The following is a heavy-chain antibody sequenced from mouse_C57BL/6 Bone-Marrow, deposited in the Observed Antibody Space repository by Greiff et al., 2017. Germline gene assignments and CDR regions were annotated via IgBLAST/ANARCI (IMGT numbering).Heavy chain of an antibody. CDR1: GYTFPDYY. J-gene: IGHJ1*03. Sequence: VQLQQSGPVLVKPGASVKMSCKASGYTFPDYYMNWVKQSHGKSLEWIGVINPYNGGTSSNQKFKGKATLTVDKSSSPAYMELNSLTAEDSAVYYCAGGGFITTVVTHWYFDVWGTGTTVTVSS. D-gene: IGHD1-1*01. V-gene: IGHV1-19*01. CDR2: INPYNGGT. CDR3: AGGGFITTVVTHWYFDV.